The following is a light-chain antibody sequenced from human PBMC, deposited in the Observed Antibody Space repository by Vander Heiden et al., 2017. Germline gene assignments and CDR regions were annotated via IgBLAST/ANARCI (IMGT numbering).Light chain of an antibody. CDR1: QDISNY. CDR3: QQDDNLPHT. J-gene: IGKJ4*01. CDR2: DAS. V-gene: IGKV1-33*01. Sequence: DIQMTQSPSSLSASVGDRVTITCQASQDISNYLNWYQQKPGKAPKLLIYDASNLETGVPSRFSGSGSGTDFTLTISSLQPEDVATYYCQQDDNLPHTFGGGTKVEIK.